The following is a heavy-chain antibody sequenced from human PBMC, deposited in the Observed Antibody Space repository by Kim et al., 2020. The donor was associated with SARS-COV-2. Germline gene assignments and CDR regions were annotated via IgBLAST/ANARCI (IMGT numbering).Heavy chain of an antibody. CDR3: AIEGMVGAVGAGFDY. J-gene: IGHJ4*02. V-gene: IGHV3-33*01. Sequence: GGSLRLSCAASGFTFSSYGMHWVRQAPGKGLEWVAVIWYDGSNKYYADSVKGRFTISRDNSKNTLYLQMNSLRAEDTAVYYCAIEGMVGAVGAGFDYWGQGTLVTVSS. D-gene: IGHD1-26*01. CDR1: GFTFSSYG. CDR2: IWYDGSNK.